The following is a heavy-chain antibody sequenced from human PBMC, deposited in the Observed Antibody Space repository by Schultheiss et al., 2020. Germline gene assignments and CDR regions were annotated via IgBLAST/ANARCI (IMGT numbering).Heavy chain of an antibody. J-gene: IGHJ3*02. CDR3: ARGGRDAFDI. D-gene: IGHD1-26*01. Sequence: GGSLRLSCAASGFTFSSYGMHWVRQAPGKGLEWVAVIWYDGSNKYYADSVKGRFTISRDNSKNSLYLQMGSLRAEDMAVYYCARGGRDAFDIWGQGTMVTVSS. CDR1: GFTFSSYG. V-gene: IGHV3-33*08. CDR2: IWYDGSNK.